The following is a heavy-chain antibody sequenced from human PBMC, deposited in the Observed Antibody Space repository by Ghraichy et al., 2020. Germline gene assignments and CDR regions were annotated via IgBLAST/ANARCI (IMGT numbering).Heavy chain of an antibody. CDR3: ARGFRSQTGLIDY. J-gene: IGHJ4*02. V-gene: IGHV3-11*05. D-gene: IGHD1-14*01. Sequence: GGSLRLSCAASGFTFSDYYMSWIRQAPGKGLEWVSYIRSSSSYTNYADSVKGRFTISRDNTKNSLSLQMNSLRAEDTAVYYCARGFRSQTGLIDYWGQGTLVIVSS. CDR1: GFTFSDYY. CDR2: IRSSSSYT.